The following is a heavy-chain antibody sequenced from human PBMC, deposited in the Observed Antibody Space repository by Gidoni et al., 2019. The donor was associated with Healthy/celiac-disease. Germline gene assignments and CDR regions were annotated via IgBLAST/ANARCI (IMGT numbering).Heavy chain of an antibody. D-gene: IGHD6-25*01. CDR3: AKDPSGPLDY. J-gene: IGHJ4*02. V-gene: IGHV3-30*18. CDR2: ISYDGSNK. Sequence: QVQLVESGGGVVQPGRSLRLSCASSGFTFSSYGMHWVRQAPGTGLEWVAVISYDGSNKDYADSVKGRFTIYRDNSKNTLYLQMNSLRAEDTAVYYCAKDPSGPLDYWGQGTLVTVSS. CDR1: GFTFSSYG.